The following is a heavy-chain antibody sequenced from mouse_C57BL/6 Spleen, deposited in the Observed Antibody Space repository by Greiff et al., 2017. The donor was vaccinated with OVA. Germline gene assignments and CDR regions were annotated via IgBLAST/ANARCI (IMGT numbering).Heavy chain of an antibody. D-gene: IGHD6-2*01. J-gene: IGHJ4*01. V-gene: IGHV1-15*01. CDR3: TRSESFYAMDY. CDR1: GYTFTDYE. Sequence: VQLQQSGAELVRPGASVTLSCKASGYTFTDYEMHWVKQTPVHGLEWIGAIDPETGGTAYNQKFKGKAILTADKSSSTAYMELRSLTSEDSAVYYCTRSESFYAMDYWGQGTSVTVSS. CDR2: IDPETGGT.